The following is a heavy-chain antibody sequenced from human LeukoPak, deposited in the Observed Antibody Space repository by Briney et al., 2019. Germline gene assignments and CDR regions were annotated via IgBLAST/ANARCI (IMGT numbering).Heavy chain of an antibody. J-gene: IGHJ5*02. V-gene: IGHV4-59*01. D-gene: IGHD1-1*01. CDR2: IHDSGTT. Sequence: SETLSLTCTVSGGSISSYYWSWIRQPPGKGLEWFGYIHDSGTTNYNPSLKSRVTISVDTSKNQFSLKLSSVTAADTAVYYCARGRTGTNNWFDPWGQGTLVTVSS. CDR1: GGSISSYY. CDR3: ARGRTGTNNWFDP.